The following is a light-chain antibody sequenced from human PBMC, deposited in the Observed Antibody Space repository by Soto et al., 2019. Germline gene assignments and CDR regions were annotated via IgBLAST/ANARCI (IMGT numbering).Light chain of an antibody. CDR2: DVS. J-gene: IGLJ1*01. Sequence: QSVLTQPASVSGSPGQSITISCTGTSSDVGGYNYVSWYQQHPGKAPKLMIYDVSNRPSGVSNRFFGSKSGNTASLTISGRQAEDEADYYCSSYTSSSTLEVFGAGTKVTVL. V-gene: IGLV2-14*01. CDR1: SSDVGGYNY. CDR3: SSYTSSSTLEV.